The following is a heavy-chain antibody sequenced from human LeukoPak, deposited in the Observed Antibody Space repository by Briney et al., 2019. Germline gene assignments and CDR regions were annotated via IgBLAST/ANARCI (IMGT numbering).Heavy chain of an antibody. CDR2: IYYSGST. CDR3: ARNHDFWSGRGHFDY. V-gene: IGHV4-59*01. CDR1: GGSISSYY. J-gene: IGHJ4*02. Sequence: SETLSLTCTVSGGSISSYYWSWIRQPPGKGLEWIGYIYYSGSTNYNPSLKSRVTISVDTSKNQFSLKLSSVTAADTAVYYCARNHDFWSGRGHFDYWGQGTLVTVSS. D-gene: IGHD3-3*01.